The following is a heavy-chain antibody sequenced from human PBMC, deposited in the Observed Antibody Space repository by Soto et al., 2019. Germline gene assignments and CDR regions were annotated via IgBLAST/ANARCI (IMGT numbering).Heavy chain of an antibody. Sequence: QVQLVQSGAEVKKPGASVKVSCKASGYTFTSYDINWVRQATGQGLEWMGWMNPHSGNTGYAQKFPSRVTMKRNTPIRAVHMQLSSLRSEDTAVYYCAGRREGFGELFQGFAHWGQGTLVTVSS. V-gene: IGHV1-8*01. D-gene: IGHD3-10*01. CDR3: AGRREGFGELFQGFAH. CDR1: GYTFTSYD. J-gene: IGHJ5*02. CDR2: MNPHSGNT.